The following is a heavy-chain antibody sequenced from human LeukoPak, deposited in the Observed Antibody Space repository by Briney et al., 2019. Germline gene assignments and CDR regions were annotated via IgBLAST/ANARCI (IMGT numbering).Heavy chain of an antibody. CDR1: GYTFTSYA. CDR3: ARLVVPAAIGWFDP. V-gene: IGHV7-4-1*02. D-gene: IGHD2-2*01. J-gene: IGHJ5*02. CDR2: INTNTGNP. Sequence: ASVKVSCKASGYTFTSYAMNWVRQAPGQGLEWMGWINTNTGNPTYAQGFTGRFVFSLDTSVSTAYLQISSLKAEDTAVYYCARLVVPAAIGWFDPWGQGTLVTVSS.